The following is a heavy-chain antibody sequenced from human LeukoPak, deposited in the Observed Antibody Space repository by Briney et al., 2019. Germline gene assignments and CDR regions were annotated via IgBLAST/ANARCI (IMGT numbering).Heavy chain of an antibody. CDR1: GGSVSSTNW. CDR3: ARRLCGGDCYSTFSY. CDR2: VHLDGRT. V-gene: IGHV4-4*02. J-gene: IGHJ4*02. D-gene: IGHD2-21*02. Sequence: PSETLSLTCGVSGGSVSSTNWWTWIRQPPGKGLEWIGEVHLDGRTNFNPSLKSRLTMSVDLSENHVSLKLTSVTAADTAVYYCARRLCGGDCYSTFSYWGQGTLVTVSS.